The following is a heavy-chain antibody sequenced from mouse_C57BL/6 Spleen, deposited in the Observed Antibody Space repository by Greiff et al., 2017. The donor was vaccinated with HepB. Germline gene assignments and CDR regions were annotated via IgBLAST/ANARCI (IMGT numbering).Heavy chain of an antibody. Sequence: EVKVVESGGGLVKPGGSLKLSCAASGFTFSDYGMHWVRQAPEKGLEWVAYISSGSSTIYYADTVKGRFTISRDNAKNTLFLQMTSLRSEDTAMYYCARVYGPYYAMDYWGQGTSVTVSS. CDR2: ISSGSSTI. D-gene: IGHD1-2*01. CDR1: GFTFSDYG. J-gene: IGHJ4*01. V-gene: IGHV5-17*01. CDR3: ARVYGPYYAMDY.